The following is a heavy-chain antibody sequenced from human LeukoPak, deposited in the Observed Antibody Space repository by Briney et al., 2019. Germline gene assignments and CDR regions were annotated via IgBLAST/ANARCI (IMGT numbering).Heavy chain of an antibody. CDR1: GYTFTSYG. J-gene: IGHJ3*02. CDR3: ARGPTYYDFWSGDAFDI. Sequence: GASVKVSCKASGYTFTSYGISWVRQAPGQGLEWMGWISAYNGSTNYAQKLQGRVTMTTDTSTSTAYMELRSLRSDDTAVYYCARGPTYYDFWSGDAFDIWGQGTMVTVSS. D-gene: IGHD3-3*01. V-gene: IGHV1-18*01. CDR2: ISAYNGST.